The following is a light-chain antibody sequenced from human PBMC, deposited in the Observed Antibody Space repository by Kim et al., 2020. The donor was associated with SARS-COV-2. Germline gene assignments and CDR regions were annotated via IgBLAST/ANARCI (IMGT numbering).Light chain of an antibody. J-gene: IGKJ4*01. CDR2: HAS. V-gene: IGKV3-20*01. CDR3: QQYVASPLT. Sequence: SPGESATLSCRASQSIAKNFLAWYQQKPGQAPRLLIYHASNRATGIPDRFSGGGSGTDFTLTISRLEPEDFSVYYCQQYVASPLTFGGGTKVDIK. CDR1: QSIAKNF.